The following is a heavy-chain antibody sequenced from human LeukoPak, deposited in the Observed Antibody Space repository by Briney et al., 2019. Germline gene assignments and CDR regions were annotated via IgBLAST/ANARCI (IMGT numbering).Heavy chain of an antibody. D-gene: IGHD6-25*01. J-gene: IGHJ4*02. Sequence: PGGSLRLSCAASGFTFSTSAMSWVRRAPGKGLEWVSAISGSGASTYYADSVKGRFTISRDNSKNTLYLQINSLRAEDTAVYHCAKGASGYVPGYWGQGTLVTVSS. V-gene: IGHV3-23*01. CDR1: GFTFSTSA. CDR2: ISGSGAST. CDR3: AKGASGYVPGY.